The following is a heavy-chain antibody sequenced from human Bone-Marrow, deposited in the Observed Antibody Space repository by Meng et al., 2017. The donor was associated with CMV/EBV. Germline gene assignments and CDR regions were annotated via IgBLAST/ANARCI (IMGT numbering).Heavy chain of an antibody. CDR2: IYYSGST. J-gene: IGHJ4*02. Sequence: SETLSLTCTVSGGSISSSSYYWGWIRQPPGKGLEWIGSIYYSGSTYYNPSLKSRVTISVDTSKNQFSLKLSSVTAADTAVYYCARMRLSGWADYWGQGTLVTVSS. D-gene: IGHD3-16*02. CDR1: GGSISSSSYY. V-gene: IGHV4-39*07. CDR3: ARMRLSGWADY.